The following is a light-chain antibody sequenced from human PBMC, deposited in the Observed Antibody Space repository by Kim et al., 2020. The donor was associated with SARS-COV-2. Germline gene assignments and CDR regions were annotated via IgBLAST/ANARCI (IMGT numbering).Light chain of an antibody. V-gene: IGKV1-12*01. J-gene: IGKJ4*01. CDR1: QSSTGW. Sequence: ASVGDAVTITCRASQSSTGWWAWDQQKPGTAPRALIYGASTLQIGVPSRFSGSGSGAYFTLTINSVQPEDFATYYCQQADSYPLTFGGGTKVDIK. CDR2: GAS. CDR3: QQADSYPLT.